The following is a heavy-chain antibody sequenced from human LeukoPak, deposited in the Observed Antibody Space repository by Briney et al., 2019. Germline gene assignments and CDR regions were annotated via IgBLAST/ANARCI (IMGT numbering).Heavy chain of an antibody. CDR1: GFTFSDYY. Sequence: GGSLRLSCAASGFTFSDYYMSWIRQAPGKGLEWISYISNIGTTIFSADSVKGRFTISRDNAKNTLYLQMNSLRADDTAVYYCARSRWLDAFDYWGQGTLVTVSS. J-gene: IGHJ4*02. V-gene: IGHV3-11*04. CDR3: ARSRWLDAFDY. D-gene: IGHD6-19*01. CDR2: ISNIGTTI.